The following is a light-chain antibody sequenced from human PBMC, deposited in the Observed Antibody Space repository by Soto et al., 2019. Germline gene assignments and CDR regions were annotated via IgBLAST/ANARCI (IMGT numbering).Light chain of an antibody. CDR3: QHRSNWPLT. V-gene: IGKV3-11*01. CDR2: DAS. J-gene: IGKJ4*01. CDR1: QRVSSF. Sequence: EIVLTQSPATLSLSPGERSTLSCRASQRVSSFLAWYQQKPGQAPRLLIYDASNRATGIPARFSGSGSGTDFTLTISSLEPEDFAVYYCQHRSNWPLTFGGGTKVEIK.